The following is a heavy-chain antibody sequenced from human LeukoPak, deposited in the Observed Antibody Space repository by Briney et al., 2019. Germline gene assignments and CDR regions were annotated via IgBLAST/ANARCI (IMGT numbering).Heavy chain of an antibody. CDR2: IDPGDSDT. CDR1: AYSLCTYW. CDR3: ARRKPPSRIALAGTGGFDI. Sequence: GESLKISCEGSAYSLCTYWIGWVRQMPGKGLEGMGIIDPGDSDTRYSPSFQGQVTISADKSVNTAYLQWSSLKASDTAMYYCARRKPPSRIALAGTGGFDIWGQGTRVTVSS. V-gene: IGHV5-51*01. D-gene: IGHD6-19*01. J-gene: IGHJ3*02.